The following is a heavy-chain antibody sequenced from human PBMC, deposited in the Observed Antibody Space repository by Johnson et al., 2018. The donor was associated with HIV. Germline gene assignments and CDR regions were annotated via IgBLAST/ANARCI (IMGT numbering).Heavy chain of an antibody. Sequence: VQLVESGGGLVQPGGSLRLSCAASGFAFSSYAVTWVRQTSGKGLEWVSAISGSGGSTYYADSVKGRFTISRDNSKNTLFLQMGSLRPEDMAVYYCARARDSWSSSWLSRDNAFDIWGQGTVVTVSS. CDR3: ARARDSWSSSWLSRDNAFDI. D-gene: IGHD6-13*01. CDR2: ISGSGGST. V-gene: IGHV3-23*04. J-gene: IGHJ3*02. CDR1: GFAFSSYA.